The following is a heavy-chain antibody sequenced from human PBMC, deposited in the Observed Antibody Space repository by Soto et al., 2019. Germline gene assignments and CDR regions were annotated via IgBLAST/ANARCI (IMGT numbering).Heavy chain of an antibody. CDR2: IIPIFGTA. V-gene: IGHV1-69*01. Sequence: QVQLVQSGAEVKKPGSSVKVSCKASGGTFSSYAISWVRQAPGQGLEWMGGIIPIFGTANYAQKFQGRVTITADESTSTADRELSSLRSEDTAVYYCASSLLTPEPIYYYDYGMDVWGQGTTVTVSS. D-gene: IGHD3-9*01. CDR1: GGTFSSYA. J-gene: IGHJ6*02. CDR3: ASSLLTPEPIYYYDYGMDV.